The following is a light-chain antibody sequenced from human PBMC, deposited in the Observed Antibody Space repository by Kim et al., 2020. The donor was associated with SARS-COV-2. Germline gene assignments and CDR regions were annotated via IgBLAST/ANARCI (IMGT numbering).Light chain of an antibody. J-gene: IGKJ1*01. CDR3: QQSYSTPPT. CDR1: QSINGY. CDR2: AAS. Sequence: ASVGDRVTISCRASQSINGYLNWYQQKPGKAPKLLIYAASSLQSGVPSRFSGSGSGTDFTLTISSLQPEDFATYSCQQSYSTPPTFGQGTKVDIK. V-gene: IGKV1-39*01.